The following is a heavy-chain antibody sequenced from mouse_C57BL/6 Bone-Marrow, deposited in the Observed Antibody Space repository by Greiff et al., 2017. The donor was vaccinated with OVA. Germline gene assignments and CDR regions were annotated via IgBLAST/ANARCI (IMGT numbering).Heavy chain of an antibody. Sequence: EVKLVESGAGLVKPGGSLKLSCAASGFTFSSYAMSWVRQTPEKRLEWVAYISSGGDYIYYADTVKGRFTISRDNARNTLYLQMSSLKSEDTAMYYCTSQITTVAGLDYWGQGTTLTVSS. CDR2: ISSGGDYI. CDR3: TSQITTVAGLDY. D-gene: IGHD1-1*01. CDR1: GFTFSSYA. J-gene: IGHJ2*01. V-gene: IGHV5-9-1*02.